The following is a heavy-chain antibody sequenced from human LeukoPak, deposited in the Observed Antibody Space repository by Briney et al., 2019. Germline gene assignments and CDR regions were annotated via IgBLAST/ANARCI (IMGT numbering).Heavy chain of an antibody. CDR1: GFTFGSYA. Sequence: GGSLSLSFAASGFTFGSYALNWVRRAQGKGRGWVAVISYDGSNKYYADSVKGRFTISRDNSKNTLYLQMNSLRAEDTAVYYCARSKAAAGHGGYFDYWGQGTLVTVSS. V-gene: IGHV3-30-3*01. CDR2: ISYDGSNK. CDR3: ARSKAAAGHGGYFDY. J-gene: IGHJ4*02. D-gene: IGHD6-13*01.